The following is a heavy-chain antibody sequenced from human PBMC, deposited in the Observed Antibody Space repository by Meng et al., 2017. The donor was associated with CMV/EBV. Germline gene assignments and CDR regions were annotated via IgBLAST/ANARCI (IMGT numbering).Heavy chain of an antibody. J-gene: IGHJ6*02. CDR3: AKDDSSSWWGAYYYYGMDV. CDR2: IRYDGSNK. Sequence: GGSLRLSCAASGFTFSSYGMHRVRQAPGKGLEWVAFIRYDGSNKYYADSVKGRFTISRDNSKNTLYLQMNSLRAEDTAVYYCAKDDSSSWWGAYYYYGMDVWGQGTTVTVSS. D-gene: IGHD6-13*01. CDR1: GFTFSSYG. V-gene: IGHV3-30*02.